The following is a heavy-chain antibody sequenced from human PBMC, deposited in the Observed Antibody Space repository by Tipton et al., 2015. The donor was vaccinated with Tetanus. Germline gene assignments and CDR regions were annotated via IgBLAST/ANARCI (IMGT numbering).Heavy chain of an antibody. D-gene: IGHD6-19*01. CDR3: ARLVKQWLVPEDC. CDR1: GYTFTSYD. Sequence: QVQLVQSGAEVKKPGASVKVSCKASGYTFTSYDVNWVRQAPGQGLEWVGGITPIFGTTNSAPKFQGRVTITADESTNTAYMELSSLISEDTAVYYCARLVKQWLVPEDCWGQGTLVTVSS. V-gene: IGHV1-69*01. CDR2: ITPIFGTT. J-gene: IGHJ4*02.